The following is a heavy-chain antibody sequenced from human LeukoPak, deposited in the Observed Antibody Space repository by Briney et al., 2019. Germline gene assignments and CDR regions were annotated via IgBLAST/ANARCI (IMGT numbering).Heavy chain of an antibody. CDR1: GGSISSGDYY. J-gene: IGHJ3*02. V-gene: IGHV4-30-4*08. D-gene: IGHD2-2*01. CDR2: IYYSGST. CDR3: ARVRIVVVPATANYAFDI. Sequence: TSETLSLTCTVSGGSISSGDYYWSWIRQPPGKGLEWIGYIYYSGSTYYNPSLKSRVTISVDTSKNQFSLKLSSVTAADTAVYYCARVRIVVVPATANYAFDIWAKGQWSPSLQ.